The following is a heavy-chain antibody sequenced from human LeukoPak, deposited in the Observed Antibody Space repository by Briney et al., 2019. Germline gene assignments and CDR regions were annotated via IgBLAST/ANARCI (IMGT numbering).Heavy chain of an antibody. CDR2: IHPSGTT. CDR3: ATERERRITD. D-gene: IGHD1-26*01. V-gene: IGHV4-38-2*02. Sequence: SETLSLTCDVSGFSISLGYYWVWIRQPAGEGLEWIGSIHPSGTTFYNSSLNSRITMTIDAPKNQFSLRLSLVTAVDTAVYFCATERERRITDWGQGTLVTVSS. CDR1: GFSISLGYY. J-gene: IGHJ4*02.